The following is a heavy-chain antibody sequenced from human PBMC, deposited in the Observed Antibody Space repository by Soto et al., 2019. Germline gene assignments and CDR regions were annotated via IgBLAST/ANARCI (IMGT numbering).Heavy chain of an antibody. Sequence: GNTNYNPSLKSRLTISADSSKNQFSLRLTSVTAADTAVYYCARSPSRYQNFDLWGQGMLVTVSS. CDR3: ARSPSRYQNFDL. D-gene: IGHD1-20*01. CDR2: GNT. V-gene: IGHV4-59*01. J-gene: IGHJ4*02.